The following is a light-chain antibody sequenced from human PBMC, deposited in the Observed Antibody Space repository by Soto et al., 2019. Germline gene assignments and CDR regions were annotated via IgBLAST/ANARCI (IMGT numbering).Light chain of an antibody. V-gene: IGKV3-15*01. J-gene: IGKJ1*01. Sequence: EIVMTQSPATLSVSPGERATLSCRASQSVSSNLAWYQQKPGQAPRLLIYGASTKATGIPTRFSGSGSGTEFTLNISSLQSKDFAVYYGQQYNNWPRTFGQGTKVEIK. CDR3: QQYNNWPRT. CDR1: QSVSSN. CDR2: GAS.